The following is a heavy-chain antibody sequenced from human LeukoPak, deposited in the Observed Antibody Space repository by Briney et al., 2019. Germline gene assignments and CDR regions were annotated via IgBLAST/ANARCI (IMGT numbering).Heavy chain of an antibody. CDR3: ARIYRENWFDP. V-gene: IGHV4-31*03. CDR2: IYYSGST. Sequence: PSETLSLTCTVSGDSISSGGYYWSWIRQHPGKGLEWIGYIYYSGSTYYNPSLKSRVTISVDTSKNQFSLKLSSVTAADTAVYYCARIYRENWFDPWGQGTLVTVSS. D-gene: IGHD1-26*01. CDR1: GDSISSGGYY. J-gene: IGHJ5*02.